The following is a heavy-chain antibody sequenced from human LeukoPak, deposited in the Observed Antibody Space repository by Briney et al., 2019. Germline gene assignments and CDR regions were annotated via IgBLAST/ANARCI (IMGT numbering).Heavy chain of an antibody. Sequence: GGSLRLSCAASGFTFSSYWMSWVRQAPGKGLEWVANIKQDGSEKCYVDSVKGRFTISRDNAKNSLYLQMNSLRAEDTAVYYCAKSGVRRQWELLRGYFDYWGQGTLVTVSS. V-gene: IGHV3-7*01. CDR3: AKSGVRRQWELLRGYFDY. J-gene: IGHJ4*02. CDR2: IKQDGSEK. CDR1: GFTFSSYW. D-gene: IGHD1-26*01.